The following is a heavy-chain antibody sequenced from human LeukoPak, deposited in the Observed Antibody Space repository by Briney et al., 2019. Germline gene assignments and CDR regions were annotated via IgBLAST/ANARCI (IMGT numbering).Heavy chain of an antibody. CDR1: GFTFSSYG. V-gene: IGHV3-30*18. Sequence: GGSLRLSCAASGFTFSSYGMHWVRQAPGKGLEWVAVISYDGSNKYYADSVKGRFTISRDNSKNTLYLQMNSLRAEDTAVYYCAKDRSHQWLVQGSFDYWGQGTLVTASS. CDR3: AKDRSHQWLVQGSFDY. CDR2: ISYDGSNK. D-gene: IGHD6-19*01. J-gene: IGHJ4*02.